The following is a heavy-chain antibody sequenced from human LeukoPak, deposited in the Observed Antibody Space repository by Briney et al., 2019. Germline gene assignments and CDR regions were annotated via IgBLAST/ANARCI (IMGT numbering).Heavy chain of an antibody. CDR2: MNPSGST. CDR1: GGSFSGYR. J-gene: IGHJ6*03. Sequence: SETLSLTCAVYGGSFSGYRRTWIRQTPEKGLEWIGEMNPSGSTSDNPSLKSRVTISVDTSKNQFSLKLSSVTAADTAVYYCARGRQDVTMIVVVMTAVSYYLDVWGKGTTVTVS. D-gene: IGHD3-22*01. V-gene: IGHV4-34*01. CDR3: ARGRQDVTMIVVVMTAVSYYLDV.